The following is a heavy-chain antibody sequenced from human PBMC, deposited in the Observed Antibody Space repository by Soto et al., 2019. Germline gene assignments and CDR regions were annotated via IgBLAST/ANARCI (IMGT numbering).Heavy chain of an antibody. CDR2: ISWDGGST. CDR1: GFTFDDYT. J-gene: IGHJ6*02. Sequence: GGSLRLSCAASGFTFDDYTMHWVRQAPGKGLEWVSLISWDGGSTYYADSVKGRFTISRDNSKNSLYLQMNSLRTEDTALDYCAKDISRSNYDFWSGYLSKYYYYYGMDVWGQGTTVTVSS. D-gene: IGHD3-3*01. CDR3: AKDISRSNYDFWSGYLSKYYYYYGMDV. V-gene: IGHV3-43*01.